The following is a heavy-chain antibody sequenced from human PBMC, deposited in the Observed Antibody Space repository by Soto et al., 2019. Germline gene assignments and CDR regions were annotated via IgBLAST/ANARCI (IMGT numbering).Heavy chain of an antibody. V-gene: IGHV4-34*01. D-gene: IGHD3-3*01. CDR1: GGSFSGYY. Sequence: SETLSLTCAVHGGSFSGYYWSWIRQPTGKGLERIGQINHSGSTNNNPSLKSRVTISVDTSKNQFSLKLSSVTAADTAVYYCARGPPELRFLERFPGYYYMDAWGKGTTVTVSS. CDR2: INHSGST. J-gene: IGHJ6*03. CDR3: ARGPPELRFLERFPGYYYMDA.